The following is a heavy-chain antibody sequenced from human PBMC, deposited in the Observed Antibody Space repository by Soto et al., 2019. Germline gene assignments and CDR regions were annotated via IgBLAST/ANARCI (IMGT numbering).Heavy chain of an antibody. CDR2: INPNSGGA. D-gene: IGHD2-15*01. Sequence: QVQMVQSGAEVKKPGASVKVSCKASGYTFTDYYIHWVRQAPGQGLEWMGWINPNSGGANFAQKFQGRVSLSRDTSTNTAYMQLRSPISDDTAVYYCARDGRARDCSGGTCYFRSSWFDPWGQGTLVTVSS. J-gene: IGHJ5*02. V-gene: IGHV1-2*02. CDR3: ARDGRARDCSGGTCYFRSSWFDP. CDR1: GYTFTDYY.